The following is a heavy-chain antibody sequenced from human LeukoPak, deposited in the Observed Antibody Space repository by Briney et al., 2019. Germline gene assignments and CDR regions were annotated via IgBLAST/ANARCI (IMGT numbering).Heavy chain of an antibody. CDR3: ARGNWFDP. V-gene: IGHV3-74*01. CDR2: INSDGRTT. CDR1: GFTFSSYS. J-gene: IGHJ5*02. Sequence: GGSLRLSCAASGFTFSSYSMNWVRQAPGKGLVWVSGINSDGRTTRYAGFVKGRFTISRDNAKNTLYLEMNSLRAEDTAVYYCARGNWFDPWGQGTLVTVSS.